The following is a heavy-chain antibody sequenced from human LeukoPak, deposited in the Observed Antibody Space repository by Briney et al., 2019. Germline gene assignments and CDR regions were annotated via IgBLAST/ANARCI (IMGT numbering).Heavy chain of an antibody. D-gene: IGHD6-25*01. CDR1: GGTFSIYA. CDR2: IIPIFGTA. J-gene: IGHJ6*02. Sequence: SVKVSCKASGGTFSIYAISWVRQAPGQGLEWMGGIIPIFGTANYAQKFQGRVTITADESTSTAYMELSSLRSEDTAVYYCASAAARHYYYYGMDVWGQGTTVTVSS. V-gene: IGHV1-69*13. CDR3: ASAAARHYYYYGMDV.